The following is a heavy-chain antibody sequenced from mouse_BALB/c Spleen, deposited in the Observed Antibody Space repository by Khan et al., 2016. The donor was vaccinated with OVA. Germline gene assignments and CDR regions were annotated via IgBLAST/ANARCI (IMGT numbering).Heavy chain of an antibody. V-gene: IGHV2-2*01. Sequence: QVQLKESGPGLVQPSQSLSITCTVSGFSLSAYGIHWVRQSPGKGLEWLGVIWSGGRTDYNVPFISRLSISKDNSKSQVFFKLNSLQADDTSIYYCTRTSNRGDFTYWGQGTLVTVSA. CDR2: IWSGGRT. CDR1: GFSLSAYG. J-gene: IGHJ3*01. CDR3: TRTSNRGDFTY.